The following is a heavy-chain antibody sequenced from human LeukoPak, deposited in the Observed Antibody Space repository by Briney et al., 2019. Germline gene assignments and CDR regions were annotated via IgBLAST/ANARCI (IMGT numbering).Heavy chain of an antibody. CDR2: ISSSSSYI. V-gene: IGHV3-21*01. J-gene: IGHJ4*02. CDR1: GFTFSSYS. CDR3: ARDIAAAGLDY. Sequence: GGSLRLSCAASGFTFSSYSMNWVRQAPGKGLEWVSSISSSSSYIYYADSVKGRCTISRDNAKNSLYLQMNSLRAEDTAAYYCARDIAAAGLDYWGQGTLVTVSS. D-gene: IGHD6-13*01.